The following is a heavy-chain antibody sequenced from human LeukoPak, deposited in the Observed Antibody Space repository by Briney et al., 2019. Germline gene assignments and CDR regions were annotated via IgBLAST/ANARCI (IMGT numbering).Heavy chain of an antibody. CDR2: INHSGST. Sequence: SETLSLTCAVYGGSFSGYYWSWIRQPPGKGLEWIGEINHSGSTNYNPSLKSRVTISVDTSKNQFSLKLSSVTAADTAVYYCARRGLPPYYYYYYYMDVWGKGTTVTVSS. V-gene: IGHV4-34*01. CDR3: ARRGLPPYYYYYYYMDV. J-gene: IGHJ6*03. CDR1: GGSFSGYY. D-gene: IGHD5/OR15-5a*01.